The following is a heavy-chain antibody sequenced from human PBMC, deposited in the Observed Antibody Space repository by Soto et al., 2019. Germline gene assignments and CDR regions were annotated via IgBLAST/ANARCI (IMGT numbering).Heavy chain of an antibody. CDR2: LIPIFGTA. Sequence: QVQLVQSGAEVKKPGSSVKVSCKASGGTFSSYAISWVRQAPGQGLEWMGGLIPIFGTANYAQKFQGRVTITADESTSRAYMEISSLRTEDTAVYYCASGGGHYCISTSCQYYYYGMAVWGQGTTVTASS. CDR3: ASGGGHYCISTSCQYYYYGMAV. J-gene: IGHJ6*02. D-gene: IGHD2-2*01. CDR1: GGTFSSYA. V-gene: IGHV1-69*12.